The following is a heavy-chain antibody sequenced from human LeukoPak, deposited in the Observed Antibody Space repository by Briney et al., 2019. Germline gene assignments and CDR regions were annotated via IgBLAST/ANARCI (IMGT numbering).Heavy chain of an antibody. J-gene: IGHJ4*02. CDR1: GFTFSSYA. V-gene: IGHV3-23*01. D-gene: IGHD3-22*01. Sequence: GGSLRLSCAASGFTFSSYAMSWVRQAPGKGLEWVSAISGSGGSTYYAGSVKGRFTISRDNSKNTLYLQMNSLRVEDTAIYYCAKAYYYDSSGSHFDYWGQGALVTVSS. CDR2: ISGSGGST. CDR3: AKAYYYDSSGSHFDY.